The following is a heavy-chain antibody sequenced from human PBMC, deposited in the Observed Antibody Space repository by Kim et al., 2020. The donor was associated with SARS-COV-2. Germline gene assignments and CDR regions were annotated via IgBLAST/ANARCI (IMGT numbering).Heavy chain of an antibody. J-gene: IGHJ4*02. Sequence: GGSLRLSCAASGFTFSSYWMHWVRQAPGKGLVWVSRINSDGSSTSYADSVKGRFTISRDNAKNTLYLQMNSLRAEDTAVYYCARGGMTTVTLVEYWGQGTLVTVSS. D-gene: IGHD4-17*01. CDR2: INSDGSST. V-gene: IGHV3-74*01. CDR1: GFTFSSYW. CDR3: ARGGMTTVTLVEY.